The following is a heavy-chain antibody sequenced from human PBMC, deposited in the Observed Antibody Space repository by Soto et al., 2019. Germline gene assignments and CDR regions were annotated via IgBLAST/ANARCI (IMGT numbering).Heavy chain of an antibody. V-gene: IGHV4-31*03. CDR3: ARDVLTGYDY. J-gene: IGHJ4*02. CDR2: ISYSGNT. D-gene: IGHD3-9*01. Sequence: SETLSLTCTVSGASISSGGYYWSWIRQHPGKGLEWIGYISYSGNTYYSPSLKSRVTISVDTSKNQFSLRLNSVTAADTAVYYCARDVLTGYDYWGQGTLVTVSS. CDR1: GASISSGGYY.